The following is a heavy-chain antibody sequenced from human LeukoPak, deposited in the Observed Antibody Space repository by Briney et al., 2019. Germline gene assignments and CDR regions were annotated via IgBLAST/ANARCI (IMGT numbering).Heavy chain of an antibody. Sequence: QPGGSLRLSCAASGFTFSSYSMNWVRQAPGKGLEWVSYISSSSTIYYADSVKGRFTISRDNAKNSLYLQMNSLRDEDTAVYYCARAYSSGWYYFDYWGQGTLVTVSS. D-gene: IGHD6-19*01. CDR3: ARAYSSGWYYFDY. V-gene: IGHV3-48*02. CDR2: ISSSSTI. CDR1: GFTFSSYS. J-gene: IGHJ4*02.